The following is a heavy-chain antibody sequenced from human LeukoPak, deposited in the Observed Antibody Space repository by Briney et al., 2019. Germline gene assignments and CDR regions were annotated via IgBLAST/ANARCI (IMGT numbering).Heavy chain of an antibody. D-gene: IGHD2-15*01. J-gene: IGHJ6*03. V-gene: IGHV1-69*05. Sequence: SVKVSCKASGGTFSSYAISRVRQAPGQGLEWMGRIIPIFGTANYAQKFQGRVTITTDESTSTAYMELSSLRSEDTAVYYCARDPVSGVVAATVYYYYMDVWGKGTTVTVSS. CDR1: GGTFSSYA. CDR2: IIPIFGTA. CDR3: ARDPVSGVVAATVYYYYMDV.